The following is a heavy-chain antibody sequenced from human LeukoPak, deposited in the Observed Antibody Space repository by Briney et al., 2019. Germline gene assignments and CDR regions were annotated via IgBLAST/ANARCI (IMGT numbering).Heavy chain of an antibody. J-gene: IGHJ4*02. Sequence: SETLSLTCAVSGGSISSGGYSWSWIRQPPGKGLEWIGYIYHSGSTYYNPSLKSRVTISVDRSKNQFSLKLSSVTAADTAVYYCAKGYYYGSGTYADPFDYWGQGTLVTVSS. CDR3: AKGYYYGSGTYADPFDY. V-gene: IGHV4-30-2*01. CDR1: GGSISSGGYS. CDR2: IYHSGST. D-gene: IGHD3-10*01.